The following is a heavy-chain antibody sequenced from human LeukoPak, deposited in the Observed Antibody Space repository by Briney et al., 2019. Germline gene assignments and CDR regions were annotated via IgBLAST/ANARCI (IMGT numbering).Heavy chain of an antibody. J-gene: IGHJ4*02. Sequence: GESLKISCKGSGYSFTSYWTGWVRQMPGKGLEWMGIIYPGDSDTRYSPSFQGQVTISADKSISTAYLQWSSLKASDTAMYYCARQRGYCSSTSCYTEGNFDYWGQGTLVTVSS. CDR1: GYSFTSYW. CDR3: ARQRGYCSSTSCYTEGNFDY. V-gene: IGHV5-51*01. CDR2: IYPGDSDT. D-gene: IGHD2-2*02.